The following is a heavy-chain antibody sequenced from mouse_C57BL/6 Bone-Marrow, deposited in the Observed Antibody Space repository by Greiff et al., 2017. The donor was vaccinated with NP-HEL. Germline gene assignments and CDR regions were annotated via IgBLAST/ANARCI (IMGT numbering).Heavy chain of an antibody. D-gene: IGHD1-1*01. Sequence: VHLVESGAELVRPGASVKLSCTASGYTFTDYSITWVKQRPGQGLEWIARIYPGSGNTYYNEKFKGKATLTAEKSSSTAYMQLSSLTSEDSAVYFCARSITTVVYFDYWGQGTTLTVSS. V-gene: IGHV1-76*01. J-gene: IGHJ2*01. CDR1: GYTFTDYS. CDR2: IYPGSGNT. CDR3: ARSITTVVYFDY.